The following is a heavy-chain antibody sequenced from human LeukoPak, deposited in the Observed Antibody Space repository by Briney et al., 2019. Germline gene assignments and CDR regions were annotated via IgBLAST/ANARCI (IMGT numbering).Heavy chain of an antibody. D-gene: IGHD3-22*01. CDR2: IYYSVST. J-gene: IGHJ5*02. CDR1: GGSISSYY. Sequence: PSETLSLTCTVSGGSISSYYWSWLRQPPGKGLEWIGYIYYSVSTNYNPSLKSRVTISVDTSKNQFSLKLSSVTAADTAVYYCARDRHYYDSSGLYNWFDPWGQGTLVTVSS. CDR3: ARDRHYYDSSGLYNWFDP. V-gene: IGHV4-59*01.